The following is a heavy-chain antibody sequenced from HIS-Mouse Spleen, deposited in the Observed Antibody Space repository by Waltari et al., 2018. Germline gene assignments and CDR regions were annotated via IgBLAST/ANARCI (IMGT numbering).Heavy chain of an antibody. CDR1: GASVSSNRSA. CDR2: TDYRSKWYN. V-gene: IGHV6-1*01. J-gene: IGHJ2*01. Sequence: QVQLQQSGPGLVKPSQTRSLTCAISGASVSSNRSASHRIRQRPSRGLERLGRTDYRSKWYNDYAVSVKSRITINPDTSKNQFSLQLNSVTPEDTAVYYCARGPQLGTYWYFDLWGRGTLVTVSS. CDR3: ARGPQLGTYWYFDL. D-gene: IGHD7-27*01.